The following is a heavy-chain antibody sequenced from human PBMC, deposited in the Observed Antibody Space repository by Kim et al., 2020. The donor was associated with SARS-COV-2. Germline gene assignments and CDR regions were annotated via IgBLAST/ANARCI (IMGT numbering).Heavy chain of an antibody. D-gene: IGHD2-15*01. CDR2: IYSMGRT. J-gene: IGHJ4*02. V-gene: IGHV4-59*13. CDR1: GASMNNYY. CDR3: ASILPSEGSFPH. Sequence: SETLSLTCTVSGASMNNYYWSWIRQPPGEGLEWIGHIYSMGRTRYNPSLTSRVNIAIDESKNDFSLKLTSVTTADTAVYYCASILPSEGSFPHWGQGTPVTVSS.